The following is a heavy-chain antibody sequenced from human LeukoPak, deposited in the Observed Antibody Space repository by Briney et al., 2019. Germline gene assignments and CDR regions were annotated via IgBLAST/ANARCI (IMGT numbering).Heavy chain of an antibody. Sequence: ASVKVSYTASGYSFTSYAMNWVRQTPGQGLEWMGWINTNTGNPTYAPGITGRFVFSLDTSVSTAYLQISSLKAEDTAVYYCARVSGYCSETSCYPSKWGQGTLVTVFS. J-gene: IGHJ4*02. CDR1: GYSFTSYA. V-gene: IGHV7-4-1*02. CDR3: ARVSGYCSETSCYPSK. D-gene: IGHD2-2*01. CDR2: INTNTGNP.